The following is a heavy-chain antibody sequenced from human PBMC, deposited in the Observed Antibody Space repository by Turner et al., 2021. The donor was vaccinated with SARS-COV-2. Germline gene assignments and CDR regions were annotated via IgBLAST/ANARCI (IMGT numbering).Heavy chain of an antibody. CDR3: ASTVWLRGAFDI. Sequence: QLQLQESGPGLVKPSETLSLTCPVSGGSISSSSYYWGWIRQPPGKGLEWIGSIYYRGSTYYNPSLKSRVTTSVDTSKNQFSLKMSSVTAADTAVYYCASTVWLRGAFDIWGQGTMVTVSS. J-gene: IGHJ3*02. CDR2: IYYRGST. V-gene: IGHV4-39*01. CDR1: GGSISSSSYY. D-gene: IGHD5-18*01.